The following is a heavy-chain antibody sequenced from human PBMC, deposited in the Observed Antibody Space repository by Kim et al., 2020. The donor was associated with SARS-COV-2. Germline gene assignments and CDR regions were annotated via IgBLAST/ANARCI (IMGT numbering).Heavy chain of an antibody. CDR1: GFSFSDHY. CDR3: ATAGSSGWYARDY. Sequence: GGSLRLSCVASGFSFSDHYMSWIRQAPGKGLEWVSYISGSGRAKYYEDPVKGRFTISRDNAKNSVYLQMSSLRGEDTAIYYCATAGSSGWYARDYWGQGT. V-gene: IGHV3-11*01. CDR2: ISGSGRAK. D-gene: IGHD6-19*01. J-gene: IGHJ4*02.